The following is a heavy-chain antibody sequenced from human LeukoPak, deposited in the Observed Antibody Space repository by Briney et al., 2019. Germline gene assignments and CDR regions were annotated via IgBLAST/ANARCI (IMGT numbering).Heavy chain of an antibody. V-gene: IGHV3-7*01. CDR3: ARRGMYSSSWTYFAS. J-gene: IGHJ4*02. D-gene: IGHD6-13*01. CDR2: IKQDGSEK. CDR1: GFTFGSQW. Sequence: PGGSLRLSCAASGFTFGSQWMSWVRQAPGKGLEWVANIKQDGSEKYYVDSVKGRFTISRDNAKNSLYLQMNSLRAEDTAVYYCARRGMYSSSWTYFASWGQGTLVTVSS.